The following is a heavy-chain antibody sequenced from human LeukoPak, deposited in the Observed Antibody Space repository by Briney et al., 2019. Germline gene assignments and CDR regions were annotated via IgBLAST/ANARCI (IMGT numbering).Heavy chain of an antibody. CDR1: GGSFSGYY. J-gene: IGHJ6*03. CDR3: ARGRLREGYYYYYYMDV. D-gene: IGHD5-12*01. Sequence: SETLSLTCAVYGGSFSGYYWSWIRQPPGKGLEWIGEINHSGSTNYNPSLKSRVTISVDTSKNQFSLKLSSVTAADTAVYYCARGRLREGYYYYYYMDVWGKGTTVTVSS. V-gene: IGHV4-34*01. CDR2: INHSGST.